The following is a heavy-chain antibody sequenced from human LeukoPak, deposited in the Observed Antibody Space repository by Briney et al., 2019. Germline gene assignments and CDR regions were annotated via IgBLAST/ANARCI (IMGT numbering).Heavy chain of an antibody. V-gene: IGHV4-61*01. CDR2: IYYSGST. J-gene: IGHJ4*02. CDR3: ARADMATNPFDY. D-gene: IGHD5-24*01. Sequence: SETLSLTCTVSGGSISSSSYYWSWIRQPPGKGLEWIGYIYYSGSTKYNPSLTSRVTISVDTSKNQFSLNLSSVTAADTAVYYCARADMATNPFDYWGQGTLVTVSS. CDR1: GGSISSSSYY.